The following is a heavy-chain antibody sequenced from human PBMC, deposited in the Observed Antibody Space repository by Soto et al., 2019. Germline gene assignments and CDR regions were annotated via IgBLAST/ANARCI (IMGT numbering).Heavy chain of an antibody. J-gene: IGHJ4*02. CDR3: ASTKDETLYFDY. Sequence: SETLSLTCTVSGGSISRGGYYWSLIRQQPGKGLEWIGYIHYSGSTYYNPSLQSRVTISGDASKKQFSLKLRSVTAADPAVYYCASTKDETLYFDYWGQGTLVTVSS. CDR1: GGSISRGGYY. V-gene: IGHV4-31*02. D-gene: IGHD2-15*01. CDR2: IHYSGST.